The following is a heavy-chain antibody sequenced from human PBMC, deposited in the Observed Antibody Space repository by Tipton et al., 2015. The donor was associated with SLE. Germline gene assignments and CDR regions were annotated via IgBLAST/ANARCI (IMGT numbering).Heavy chain of an antibody. Sequence: SLRLSCAASGFTFSSYEMNWVRQAPGKGLEWVSYTGASGSSMDYADSVKGRFTISRDNAKNSVYLQMNSLRAEDTAVYYCAKDTRADVLDYWGQGTLVAVSS. CDR2: TGASGSSM. D-gene: IGHD2-15*01. CDR1: GFTFSSYE. J-gene: IGHJ4*02. V-gene: IGHV3-48*03. CDR3: AKDTRADVLDY.